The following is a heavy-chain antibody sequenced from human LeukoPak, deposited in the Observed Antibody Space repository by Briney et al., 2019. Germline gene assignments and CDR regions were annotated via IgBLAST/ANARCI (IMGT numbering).Heavy chain of an antibody. CDR2: IYYSGST. CDR3: ARDNNRGLNLDY. D-gene: IGHD1/OR15-1a*01. V-gene: IGHV4-59*01. CDR1: GGSISSYY. Sequence: SETLSLTCTVSGGSISSYYWNWIRQPPGKGLEWMGYIYYSGSTNYNPSLKSRVSKSVDTSKNQFSLELRSVTAADTAVYYCARDNNRGLNLDYWGQGTLVTVSS. J-gene: IGHJ4*02.